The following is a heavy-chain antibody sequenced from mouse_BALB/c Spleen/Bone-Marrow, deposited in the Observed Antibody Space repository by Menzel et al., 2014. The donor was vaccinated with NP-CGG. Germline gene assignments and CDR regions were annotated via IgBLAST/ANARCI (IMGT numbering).Heavy chain of an antibody. CDR2: INPSDGRT. CDR1: GYTFTTYW. CDR3: ARRDSSGYLFDY. J-gene: IGHJ2*01. V-gene: IGHV1S81*02. Sequence: VQLVESGAELVRPGASVKLSCKASGYTFTTYWMHWVKQRPGQGLEWIGEINPSDGRTNYSEKFKSKATLTVDKSSNTVYMQLSSLTSEDSAVYYCARRDSSGYLFDYWGQGTTLTVSS. D-gene: IGHD3-2*01.